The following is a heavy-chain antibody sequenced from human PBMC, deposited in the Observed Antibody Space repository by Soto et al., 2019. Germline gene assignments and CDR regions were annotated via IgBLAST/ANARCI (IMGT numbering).Heavy chain of an antibody. V-gene: IGHV4-59*08. D-gene: IGHD1-1*01. CDR3: ARTDWNNSKEKDVYYYYYMDV. J-gene: IGHJ6*03. CDR1: GGSISSYY. Sequence: PSETLSLTCTVSGGSISSYYWSWIRQPPGKGLEWIGYIYYSGSTNYNPSLKSRVTISVDTSKNQFSLKLSSVTAADTAVYHCARTDWNNSKEKDVYYYYYMDVWGKGTTVTVSS. CDR2: IYYSGST.